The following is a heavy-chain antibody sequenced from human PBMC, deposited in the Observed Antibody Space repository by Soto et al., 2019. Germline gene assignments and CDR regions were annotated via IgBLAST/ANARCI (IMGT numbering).Heavy chain of an antibody. CDR1: GFTFSSYW. Sequence: EVQLVESGGGLVQHGGSLRLSCAASGFTFSSYWMSWVRQAPGTGLEWVANIKQDGREKYYVDSVKGRFTISRDNAKNSLYLQMNSLRGEDTAVYYCARDHPPYDSSGYLCDPWGQGTLVTVSS. V-gene: IGHV3-7*01. CDR3: ARDHPPYDSSGYLCDP. J-gene: IGHJ5*02. D-gene: IGHD3-22*01. CDR2: IKQDGREK.